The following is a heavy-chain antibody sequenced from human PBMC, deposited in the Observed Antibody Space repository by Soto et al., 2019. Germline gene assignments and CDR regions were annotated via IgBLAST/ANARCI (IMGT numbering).Heavy chain of an antibody. CDR3: ERDNVTGGMAV. CDR1: GFTVSSNY. V-gene: IGHV3-53*01. D-gene: IGHD3-10*01. J-gene: IGHJ6*02. CDR2: IYSGGST. Sequence: GGSLRLSCAASGFTVSSNYMSWVRQAPGKGLEWVSVIYSGGSTYYADSVKGRFTISRDNSKNTLYLQMNSLRAEDTAVYYCERDNVTGGMAVWGQGTTVTVSS.